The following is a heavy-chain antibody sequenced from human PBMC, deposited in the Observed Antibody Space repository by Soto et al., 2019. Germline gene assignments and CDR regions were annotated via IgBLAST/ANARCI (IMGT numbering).Heavy chain of an antibody. V-gene: IGHV4-59*01. CDR1: GGSISSYN. CDR2: IYYSGST. CDR3: ARDLWGYCGTDCYPLDV. D-gene: IGHD2-21*02. Sequence: SETLSLTSLVSGGSISSYNWSGIRQPPGKGLEWIGYIYYSGSTNYNPSLKSRVTISVDTSKNQFSLKLSSVTAADTAVYYCARDLWGYCGTDCYPLDVWGQGTTVT. J-gene: IGHJ6*02.